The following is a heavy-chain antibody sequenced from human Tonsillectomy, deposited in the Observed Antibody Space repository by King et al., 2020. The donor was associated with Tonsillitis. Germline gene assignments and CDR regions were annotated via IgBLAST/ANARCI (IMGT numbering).Heavy chain of an antibody. CDR1: DGSISNYY. CDR2: IYDSGNT. V-gene: IGHV4-59*01. D-gene: IGHD2-15*01. J-gene: IGHJ6*03. CDR3: ASGPLCSGGSCYSDYYYYMDV. Sequence: QLQESGPGLVKPSETLSLTCTVSDGSISNYYWSWIRQPPGKGLEWIGYIYDSGNTNYNPSLKSRVTISVDTSKNQFSLKLSSVTAADTAVYYCASGPLCSGGSCYSDYYYYMDVWGKGTTVTVSS.